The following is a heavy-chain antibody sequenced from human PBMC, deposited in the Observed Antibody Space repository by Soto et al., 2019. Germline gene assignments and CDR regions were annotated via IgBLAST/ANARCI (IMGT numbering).Heavy chain of an antibody. V-gene: IGHV3-21*01. D-gene: IGHD6-19*01. CDR3: ARSGSHWLASDS. CDR2: ISSSASYI. J-gene: IGHJ5*01. Sequence: GGSLRLSCEASGFSFDYFGMTWVRQAPGKGLEWVSFISSSASYIYYADSVKGRFTVSRDNAKKSLNLQMNSLRAEDTAVYYCARSGSHWLASDSWGQGTLVTVSS. CDR1: GFSFDYFG.